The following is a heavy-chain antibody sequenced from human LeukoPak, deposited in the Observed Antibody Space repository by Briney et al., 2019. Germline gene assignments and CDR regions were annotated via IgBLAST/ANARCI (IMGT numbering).Heavy chain of an antibody. Sequence: GGSLRLSCAASGFTFSSYGMHWVRQAPGKGLEWVAFIRYDGSNKYYADSVKGRFTISRDNSKNTLYLQMNSLRAEDTAVYYCARDPERYSSGWYLDYWGQGTLVTVSS. V-gene: IGHV3-30*02. CDR3: ARDPERYSSGWYLDY. CDR2: IRYDGSNK. D-gene: IGHD6-19*01. CDR1: GFTFSSYG. J-gene: IGHJ4*02.